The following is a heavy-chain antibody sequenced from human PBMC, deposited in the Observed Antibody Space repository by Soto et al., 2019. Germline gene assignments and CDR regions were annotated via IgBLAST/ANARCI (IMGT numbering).Heavy chain of an antibody. Sequence: PGGSLRLSCAASGFTFSGYAMSWVRQAPGKGLEWVSAISGSGGSTYYADSVKGRFTISRDNSKNTLYLQMNSLRAEDTAVYYCAKRAAAGPWYYYGMDVWGQGTTVTVSS. V-gene: IGHV3-23*01. CDR2: ISGSGGST. CDR3: AKRAAAGPWYYYGMDV. D-gene: IGHD6-13*01. CDR1: GFTFSGYA. J-gene: IGHJ6*02.